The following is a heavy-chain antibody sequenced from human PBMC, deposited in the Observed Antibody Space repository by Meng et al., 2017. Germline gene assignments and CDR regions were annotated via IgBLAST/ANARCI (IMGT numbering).Heavy chain of an antibody. CDR1: GFTFSSYS. D-gene: IGHD6-13*01. CDR2: ISSSSSYI. CDR3: ARVAIAESSSGDWGAFDI. J-gene: IGHJ3*02. V-gene: IGHV3-21*01. Sequence: GESLKISCAASGFTFSSYSMNWVRQAPGKGLEWVSSISSSSSYIYYADSVKGRFTISRDNAKNSLYLQMNSLRAEDTAVYYCARVAIAESSSGDWGAFDIWGQGTMVTVSS.